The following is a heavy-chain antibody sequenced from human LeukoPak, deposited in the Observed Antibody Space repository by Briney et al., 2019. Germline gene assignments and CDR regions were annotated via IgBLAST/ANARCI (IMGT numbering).Heavy chain of an antibody. Sequence: ASVKVSCKASGYTFSSYGISWVRQAPGQGLEWMGGIIPIFGTANYAQKFQGRVTITADESTSTAYMELSSLRSEDTAVYYCARVSYSSSWYIRYYYGMDVWGQGTTVTVSS. J-gene: IGHJ6*02. CDR1: GYTFSSYG. D-gene: IGHD6-13*01. CDR3: ARVSYSSSWYIRYYYGMDV. V-gene: IGHV1-69*13. CDR2: IIPIFGTA.